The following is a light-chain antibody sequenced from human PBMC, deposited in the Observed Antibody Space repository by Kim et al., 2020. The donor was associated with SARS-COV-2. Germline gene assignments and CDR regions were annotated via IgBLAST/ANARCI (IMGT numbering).Light chain of an antibody. CDR3: QSYDSSNQGVV. CDR2: EDN. V-gene: IGLV6-57*03. CDR1: NGSIARSY. Sequence: TVTSCCTHSNGSIARSYLQWYQQRPGSAPTTVIYEDNQRPSGVPDRFSGSIDSSSNSASLTISGLKTEDEADYYCQSYDSSNQGVVFGGGTQLTVL. J-gene: IGLJ2*01.